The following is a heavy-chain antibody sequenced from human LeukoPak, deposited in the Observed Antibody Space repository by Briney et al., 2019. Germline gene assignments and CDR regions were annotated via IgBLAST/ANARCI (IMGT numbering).Heavy chain of an antibody. V-gene: IGHV3-9*03. J-gene: IGHJ1*01. CDR1: GFTFDDYA. D-gene: IGHD4-17*01. Sequence: PGGSLRLSCAASGFTFDDYAMHWVRQAPGKGLEWVSGISWNSGSIGYADSVKGRFTISRDNAKNSLYLQMNSLRAEDMALYYCAKDSKAVTTPAWFQHWGQGTLVTVSS. CDR2: ISWNSGSI. CDR3: AKDSKAVTTPAWFQH.